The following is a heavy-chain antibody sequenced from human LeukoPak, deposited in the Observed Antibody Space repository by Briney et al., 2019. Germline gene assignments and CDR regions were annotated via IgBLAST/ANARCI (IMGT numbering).Heavy chain of an antibody. Sequence: GGSLRLSCAASGFTFSSYAMSWVRQAPGKGLEWVSAISGSGGSTYYADSVKGRFTISRDNSKNTLYLQMDSLRAEDTAVYYCAKPPYCGSTSCTEFDYWGQGTLVTVSS. V-gene: IGHV3-23*01. CDR3: AKPPYCGSTSCTEFDY. CDR1: GFTFSSYA. D-gene: IGHD2-2*01. J-gene: IGHJ4*02. CDR2: ISGSGGST.